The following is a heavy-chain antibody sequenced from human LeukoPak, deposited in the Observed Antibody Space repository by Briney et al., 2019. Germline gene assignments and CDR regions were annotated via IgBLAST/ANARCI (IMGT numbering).Heavy chain of an antibody. J-gene: IGHJ4*02. CDR2: INHSGST. CDR1: GGSFSGYY. Sequence: KTSETLSLTCAVYGGSFSGYYWSWIRHPQVKALEWIGEINHSGSTNYNPSLKSRVTISVDTSKNQFYLKLSSVTAADTAVYYCARGKFGDSSGYLFDYWGQGTLVTVSS. CDR3: ARGKFGDSSGYLFDY. V-gene: IGHV4-34*01. D-gene: IGHD3-22*01.